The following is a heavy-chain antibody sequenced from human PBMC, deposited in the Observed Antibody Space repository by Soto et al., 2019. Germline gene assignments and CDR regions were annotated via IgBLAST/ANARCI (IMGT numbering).Heavy chain of an antibody. D-gene: IGHD3-9*01. V-gene: IGHV3-11*06. J-gene: IGHJ4*01. Sequence: GGSLRLSCAASGFTLTYYYMNWIRQSPGKGLEWISYISGASTYTDYADSVKGRFTISRDNAKNSLYLQMHNLRAEDTALYYCARGRYFDWSHLDDYWGHGTLVTVSS. CDR2: ISGASTYT. CDR3: ARGRYFDWSHLDDY. CDR1: GFTLTYYY.